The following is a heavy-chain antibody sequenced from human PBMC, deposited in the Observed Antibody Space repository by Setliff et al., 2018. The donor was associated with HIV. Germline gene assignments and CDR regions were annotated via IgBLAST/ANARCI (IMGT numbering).Heavy chain of an antibody. CDR2: IIPVFGTT. V-gene: IGHV1-69*06. Sequence: RASVKVSCKASGGTFSSFAINWVRQAPGQGLEWVGGIIPVFGTTSYAQKFQGRVTITADTSTNTAYMELSSLRSEDTAIFYCARDLGYCATATCYKPFDNWGQGTLVTVSS. J-gene: IGHJ4*02. D-gene: IGHD2-2*02. CDR3: ARDLGYCATATCYKPFDN. CDR1: GGTFSSFA.